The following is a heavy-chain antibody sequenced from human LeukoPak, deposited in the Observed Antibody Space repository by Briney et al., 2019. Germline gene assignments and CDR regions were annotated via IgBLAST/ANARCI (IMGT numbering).Heavy chain of an antibody. CDR2: IYYSGST. J-gene: IGHJ4*02. CDR3: ARAPGYCSGGSCYGGEFDY. V-gene: IGHV4-30-4*01. CDR1: GGSIGRGDYY. Sequence: SETLSLTCTVSGGSIGRGDYYWTWIRQPPGEGLGWIGCIYYSGSTYYNPSLKSRVTISVDTSKNQFSLNLNSVTAADTAVYYCARAPGYCSGGSCYGGEFDYWGQGTLVTVSS. D-gene: IGHD2-15*01.